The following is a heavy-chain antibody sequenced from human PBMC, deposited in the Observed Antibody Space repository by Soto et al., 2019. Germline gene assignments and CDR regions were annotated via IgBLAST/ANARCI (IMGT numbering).Heavy chain of an antibody. Sequence: SETLSLTCAVSGGSISSGGYSWSWIRQPPGKGLEWIGYIYHSGSTYYNPSLKSRVTISVDRSKNQFSLKLSSVTAADTAVYYCARVNDDTAMALDYWGQGTLVTVSS. V-gene: IGHV4-30-2*01. D-gene: IGHD5-18*01. CDR3: ARVNDDTAMALDY. CDR1: GGSISSGGYS. CDR2: IYHSGST. J-gene: IGHJ4*02.